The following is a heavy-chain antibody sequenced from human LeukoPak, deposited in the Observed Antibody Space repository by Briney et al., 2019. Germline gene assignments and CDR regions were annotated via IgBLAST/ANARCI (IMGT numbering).Heavy chain of an antibody. CDR2: IYYSGST. J-gene: IGHJ4*02. CDR3: ARATRLAYGGNSYYFDY. Sequence: PSETLSLTCTVSGGSISSGDYYWSWIRQPPGKGLEWIGYIYYSGSTNYNPSLKSRVTISVDTSKNQFSLKLSSVTAADTAVYYCARATRLAYGGNSYYFDYWGQGTLVTVSS. CDR1: GGSISSGDYY. V-gene: IGHV4-61*08. D-gene: IGHD4-23*01.